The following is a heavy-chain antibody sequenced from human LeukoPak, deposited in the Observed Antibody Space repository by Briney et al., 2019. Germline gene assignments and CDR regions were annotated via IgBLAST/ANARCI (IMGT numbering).Heavy chain of an antibody. J-gene: IGHJ4*02. CDR2: ISVSGGST. D-gene: IGHD3-3*01. CDR1: GFSFDDYA. V-gene: IGHV3-23*01. Sequence: GGSLRLSCVASGFSFDDYAMHWVRQAPGKGLEWVSGISVSGGSTYYADSVKGRFTISRDNSKNTMYLQMNSLRAEDTAVYYCAKSTIFGEYYFDYWGQGTLVSVSS. CDR3: AKSTIFGEYYFDY.